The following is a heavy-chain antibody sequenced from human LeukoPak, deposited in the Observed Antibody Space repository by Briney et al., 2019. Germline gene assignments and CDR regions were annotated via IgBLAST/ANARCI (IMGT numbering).Heavy chain of an antibody. Sequence: KSSETLSLTCIVSGYSISSGYYWGWIRQPPGKGLEWIGMIHHSGSTYYNPSLKSRVTISGDTSKNQFSLKLISVTAADTAVYYCAGGLRWFHFDYWGQGTLVTVSS. J-gene: IGHJ4*02. V-gene: IGHV4-38-2*02. CDR1: GYSISSGYY. CDR2: IHHSGST. CDR3: AGGLRWFHFDY. D-gene: IGHD4-23*01.